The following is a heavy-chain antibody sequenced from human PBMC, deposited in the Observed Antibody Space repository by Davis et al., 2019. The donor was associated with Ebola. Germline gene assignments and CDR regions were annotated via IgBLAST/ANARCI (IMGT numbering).Heavy chain of an antibody. J-gene: IGHJ6*03. CDR3: AKGGFYLYMDV. V-gene: IGHV3-23*01. D-gene: IGHD3-16*02. Sequence: PGGSLRLSCAASGFTFSTYAMSWVRQVPGKGLEWVSAISHNGNSTYYSDSVKGRFSISRDNSMNTVYVQMYSLRADDTAVYYCAKGGFYLYMDVWGKGTTVTVSS. CDR1: GFTFSTYA. CDR2: ISHNGNST.